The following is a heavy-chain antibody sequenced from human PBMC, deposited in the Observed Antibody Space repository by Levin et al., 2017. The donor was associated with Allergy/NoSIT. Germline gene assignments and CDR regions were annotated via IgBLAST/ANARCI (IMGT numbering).Heavy chain of an antibody. J-gene: IGHJ3*02. CDR1: GGSISSGGYS. V-gene: IGHV4-30-2*01. CDR3: ARGQVSTVTTTRGAFDI. Sequence: SETLSLTCAVSGGSISSGGYSWSWIRQPPGMGLEWIVYIYHSGSTYYNPSLKSRVTISVYRSKNQFSLKLSSVTAADTAVYYCARGQVSTVTTTRGAFDIWGQGTMVTVSS. D-gene: IGHD4-17*01. CDR2: IYHSGST.